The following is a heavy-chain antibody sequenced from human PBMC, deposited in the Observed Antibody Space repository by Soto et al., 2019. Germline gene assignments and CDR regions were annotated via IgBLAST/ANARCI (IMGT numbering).Heavy chain of an antibody. CDR2: TSYDGSSK. V-gene: IGHV3-30*18. CDR3: AKEGSDYDILTGSGYYGMDV. Sequence: GGSLRLSCAASGFTFSSYGMHWVRQAPGKGLEWVAVTSYDGSSKYYADSVKGRFTISRDNSKNTLYLQMNSLRAEDTAVYYCAKEGSDYDILTGSGYYGMDVWGQGTTVTVSS. J-gene: IGHJ6*02. D-gene: IGHD3-9*01. CDR1: GFTFSSYG.